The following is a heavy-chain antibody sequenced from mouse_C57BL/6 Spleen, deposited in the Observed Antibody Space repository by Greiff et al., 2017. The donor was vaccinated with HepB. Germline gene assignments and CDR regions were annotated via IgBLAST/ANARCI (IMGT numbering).Heavy chain of an antibody. CDR1: GYTFTSYW. CDR3: ARYLRRGYYFDY. Sequence: VQVVESGAELVMPGASVKLSCKASGYTFTSYWMHWVKQRPGQGLEWIGEIDPSDSYTNYNQKFKGKSTLTVDKSSSTAYMQLSSLTSEDSAVYYCARYLRRGYYFDYWGQGTTLTVSS. CDR2: IDPSDSYT. V-gene: IGHV1-69*01. J-gene: IGHJ2*01. D-gene: IGHD2-12*01.